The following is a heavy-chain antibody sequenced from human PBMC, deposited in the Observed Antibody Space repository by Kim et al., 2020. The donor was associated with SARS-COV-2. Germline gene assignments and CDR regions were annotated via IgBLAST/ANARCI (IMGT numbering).Heavy chain of an antibody. J-gene: IGHJ5*02. CDR1: GFTFSSYA. D-gene: IGHD6-19*01. CDR3: AKTEGKQWLPAGWFDP. Sequence: GGSLRLSCAASGFTFSSYAMSWVRQAPGKGLEWVSAISGSGGSTYYADSVKGRFTISRDNSKNTLYLQMNSLRAEDTAVYYCAKTEGKQWLPAGWFDPWGQGTLVTVSS. V-gene: IGHV3-23*01. CDR2: ISGSGGST.